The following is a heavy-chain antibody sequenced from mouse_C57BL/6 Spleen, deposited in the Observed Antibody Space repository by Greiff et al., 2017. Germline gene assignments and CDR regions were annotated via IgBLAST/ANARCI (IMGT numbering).Heavy chain of an antibody. V-gene: IGHV1-52*01. CDR3: ARLGYYGDDY. CDR1: GYTFTSYW. J-gene: IGHJ2*01. CDR2: IDPSDSET. D-gene: IGHD1-1*01. Sequence: QVQLQQPGAELVRPGSSVKLSCKASGYTFTSYWMHWVKQRPIQGLEWIGNIDPSDSETHYNQKFKDKATLTVDKSSSTAYMQLSSLTSEYSAVYYCARLGYYGDDYWGQGTTLTVSS.